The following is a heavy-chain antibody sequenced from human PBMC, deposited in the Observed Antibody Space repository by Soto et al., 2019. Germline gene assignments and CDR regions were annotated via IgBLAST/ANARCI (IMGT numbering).Heavy chain of an antibody. V-gene: IGHV1-3*01. CDR2: INAGNGNT. CDR3: ARGKGMEQNYYYQGMDV. J-gene: IGHJ6*02. D-gene: IGHD3-10*01. CDR1: GYTFTTYA. Sequence: QVQVVQSGAEVKKPGASVKISCKASGYTFTTYAMHWVRQAPGQGLEWMAWINAGNGNTRYSPKFQGRVTISRDTSASTAYMELRSLRSEDTAVYYCARGKGMEQNYYYQGMDVWGQGITVTVS.